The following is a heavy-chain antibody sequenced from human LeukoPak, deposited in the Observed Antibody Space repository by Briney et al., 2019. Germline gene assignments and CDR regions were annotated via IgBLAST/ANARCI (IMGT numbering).Heavy chain of an antibody. CDR1: GYTFTSYG. Sequence: GASVKVSCKASGYTFTSYGISWVRQAPGQGLEWMGWISAYNGNTNYAQKLQGRVTMTTDTSTSTAYMELRSLRSDDTAVYYCARDIGGDFWSGYYKSRSDQRFDYWGQGTLVTVSS. D-gene: IGHD3-3*01. CDR3: ARDIGGDFWSGYYKSRSDQRFDY. J-gene: IGHJ4*02. V-gene: IGHV1-18*01. CDR2: ISAYNGNT.